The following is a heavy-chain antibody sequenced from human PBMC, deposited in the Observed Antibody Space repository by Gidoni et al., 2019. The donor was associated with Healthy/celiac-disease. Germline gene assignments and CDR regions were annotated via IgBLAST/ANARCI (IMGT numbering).Heavy chain of an antibody. J-gene: IGHJ4*02. CDR2: ISSSSSYI. V-gene: IGHV3-21*01. CDR3: ARDGPAYVDTAPIDY. D-gene: IGHD5-18*01. Sequence: GESGGGLVKPGGSLRLSCAASGFTFSSYSMNWVRQAPGKGLEWVSSISSSSSYIYYADSVKGRFTISRDNAKNSLYLQMNSLRAEDTAVYYCARDGPAYVDTAPIDYWGQGTLVTVSS. CDR1: GFTFSSYS.